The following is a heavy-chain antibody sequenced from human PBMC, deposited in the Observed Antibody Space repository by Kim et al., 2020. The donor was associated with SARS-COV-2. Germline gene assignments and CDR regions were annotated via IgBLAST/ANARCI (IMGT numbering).Heavy chain of an antibody. CDR1: GGTFSSYA. CDR3: ASWGPSSDFDWLPHNDY. J-gene: IGHJ4*02. V-gene: IGHV1-69*13. CDR2: IIPIFGTA. Sequence: SVKVSCKASGGTFSSYAISWVRQAPGQGLEWMGGIIPIFGTANYAQKFQGRVTITADESTSTAYMELSSLRSEDTAVYYCASWGPSSDFDWLPHNDYWGQGTLVTVSS. D-gene: IGHD3-9*01.